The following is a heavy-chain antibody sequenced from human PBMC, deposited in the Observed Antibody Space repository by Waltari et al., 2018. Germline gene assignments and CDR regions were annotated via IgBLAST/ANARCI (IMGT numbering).Heavy chain of an antibody. CDR3: ARHTAQYDSSGYLPFDY. V-gene: IGHV4-39*01. Sequence: QLQLQESGPGLVKPSETLSLTCTVSGGSISSSSYYWGWIRQPTGKGLEWIGSIYYSGSTYYNPSLKSRVTISVDTSKNQFSLKLSSVTAADTAVYYCARHTAQYDSSGYLPFDYWGQGTLVTVSS. J-gene: IGHJ4*02. D-gene: IGHD3-22*01. CDR1: GGSISSSSYY. CDR2: IYYSGST.